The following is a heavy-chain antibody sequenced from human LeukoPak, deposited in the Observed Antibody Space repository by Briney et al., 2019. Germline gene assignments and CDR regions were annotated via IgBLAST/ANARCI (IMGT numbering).Heavy chain of an antibody. V-gene: IGHV3-30*02. Sequence: GGSLRLSCAASGFSFSGYGMHWVRQVPGKGLEWVAFIRYDGITKFYIDSVKGRFAVSRDNSKNTLSLQMNSLRTEDTAVYYCAALHTGTFVDYWGQGTLVTVSS. J-gene: IGHJ4*02. D-gene: IGHD4-17*01. CDR1: GFSFSGYG. CDR2: IRYDGITK. CDR3: AALHTGTFVDY.